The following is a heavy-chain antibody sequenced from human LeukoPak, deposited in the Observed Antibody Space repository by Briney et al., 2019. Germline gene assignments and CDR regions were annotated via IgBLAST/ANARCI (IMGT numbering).Heavy chain of an antibody. D-gene: IGHD3-22*01. CDR1: GYTFSIYG. CDR3: ANSAYYYDSSGYSGLSNWYFDL. CDR2: IIPIFGTA. J-gene: IGHJ2*01. Sequence: GASVKVSCNTSGYTFSIYGITWLRQAPGQGLEWMGGIIPIFGTANYAQRFQGRVTITADESTSTAYMELSSLRSEDTAVYYCANSAYYYDSSGYSGLSNWYFDLWGRGTLVTVSS. V-gene: IGHV1-69*13.